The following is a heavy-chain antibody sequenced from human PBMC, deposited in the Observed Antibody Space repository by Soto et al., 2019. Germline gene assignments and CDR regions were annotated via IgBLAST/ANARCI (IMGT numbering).Heavy chain of an antibody. Sequence: VKVSCKASGGTFSSYAISWVRQAPGQGLEWMGGTIPIFGTANYAQKFQGRVTITADESTSTAYMELSSLRSEDTAVYYCARATTNDFWSGYYTVWGQGTLVTVSS. CDR2: TIPIFGTA. D-gene: IGHD3-3*01. J-gene: IGHJ4*02. CDR3: ARATTNDFWSGYYTV. CDR1: GGTFSSYA. V-gene: IGHV1-69*13.